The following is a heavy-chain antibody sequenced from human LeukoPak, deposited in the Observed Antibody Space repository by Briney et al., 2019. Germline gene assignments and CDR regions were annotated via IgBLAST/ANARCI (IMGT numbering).Heavy chain of an antibody. CDR2: ISGSGSST. Sequence: GGSLRLSCAASGFTFSSYAMSWVRQAPGKGLEWVSAISGSGSSTYYADSAKGRFTISRDNSKNTLYLQMNSLRAEDTAVYYCAKDPYGTRYFDYWGQGTLVTVSS. V-gene: IGHV3-23*01. CDR3: AKDPYGTRYFDY. J-gene: IGHJ4*02. CDR1: GFTFSSYA. D-gene: IGHD2-2*01.